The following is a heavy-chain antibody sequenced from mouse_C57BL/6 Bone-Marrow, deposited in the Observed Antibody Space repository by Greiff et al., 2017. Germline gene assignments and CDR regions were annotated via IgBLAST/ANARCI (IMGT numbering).Heavy chain of an antibody. J-gene: IGHJ4*01. V-gene: IGHV5-12*01. CDR1: GFTFSDYY. CDR2: ISNGGGST. D-gene: IGHD2-3*01. CDR3: ARHNGYYGNAMDY. Sequence: EVKLMESGGGLVQPGGSLKLSCAASGFTFSDYYMYWVRQTPEKRLEWVAYISNGGGSTYYPDTVKGRFTISRDNAKNTLYLQMSRLKSEDTAMYYCARHNGYYGNAMDYWGQGTSVTVSS.